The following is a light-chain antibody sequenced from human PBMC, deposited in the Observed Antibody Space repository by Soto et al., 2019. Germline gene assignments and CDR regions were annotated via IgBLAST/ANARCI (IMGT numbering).Light chain of an antibody. J-gene: IGLJ2*01. CDR3: QSEDSSMRGVL. V-gene: IGLV1-40*01. Sequence: QSVLTQPPSVSGAPGQRVTISCTGSSSNIGAGYNVHWYQQLPGTAPKLLIYGDIDRPSGVPDRFSGSKSGTSASLAITGRKAEDDADYNCQSEDSSMRGVLFGGGTKLNVL. CDR1: SSNIGAGYN. CDR2: GDI.